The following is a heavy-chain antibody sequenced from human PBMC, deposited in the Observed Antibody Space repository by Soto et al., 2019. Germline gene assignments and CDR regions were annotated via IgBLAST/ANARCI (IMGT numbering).Heavy chain of an antibody. CDR3: ARVRRTKGYCSSTSCYKGGMDV. J-gene: IGHJ6*02. CDR1: GFTFSSYA. V-gene: IGHV3-30-3*01. D-gene: IGHD2-2*02. CDR2: ISYDGSNK. Sequence: VQLVESGGGVVQPGRSLRLSCAASGFTFSSYAMHWVRQAPGKGLEWVAVISYDGSNKYYADSVKGRFTISRDNSKNTLYLQMNSLRAEDTAVYYCARVRRTKGYCSSTSCYKGGMDVWGQGTTVTVSS.